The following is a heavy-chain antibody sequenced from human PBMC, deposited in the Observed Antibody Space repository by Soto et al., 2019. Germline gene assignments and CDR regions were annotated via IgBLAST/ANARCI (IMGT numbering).Heavy chain of an antibody. CDR3: AREATTVTYGY. D-gene: IGHD4-17*01. CDR1: GYTFTSYG. V-gene: IGHV1-18*01. J-gene: IGHJ4*02. CDR2: ISAYNGNT. Sequence: ASVKVTCKASGYTFTSYGISWVRHSPGQGLEWMGWISAYNGNTNYAQKLQGRVTMTTDTSTSTAYMELRSLRSDDTAVYYCAREATTVTYGYWGQGTLVTVSS.